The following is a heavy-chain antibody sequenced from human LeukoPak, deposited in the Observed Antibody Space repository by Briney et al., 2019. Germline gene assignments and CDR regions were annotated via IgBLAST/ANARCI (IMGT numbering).Heavy chain of an antibody. V-gene: IGHV1-2*02. Sequence: GASVKVSCKASGYTFTGYYMHWVRQAPGQGLEWMGWINPNSGGTNYAQKFQGRVTMTRDTSISTAYMELSRLRSDDTAVYYCARGPGETDVVVVVAATPDYWGQGTLVTVSS. D-gene: IGHD2-15*01. CDR1: GYTFTGYY. CDR3: ARGPGETDVVVVVAATPDY. CDR2: INPNSGGT. J-gene: IGHJ4*02.